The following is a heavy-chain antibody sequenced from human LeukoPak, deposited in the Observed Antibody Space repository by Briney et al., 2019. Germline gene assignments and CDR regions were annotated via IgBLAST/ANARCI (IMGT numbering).Heavy chain of an antibody. CDR1: GTSISINY. D-gene: IGHD1-26*01. Sequence: SETLSLTCDVSGTSISINYWSWIRQPAGKGLEWIGRFDTDGTTNSNPSLKSRVTLSMDMSRNQFSLRLTSVTAADTAVYYCAREIGGSYPGGDAFDIWGQGTMVTVSS. CDR3: AREIGGSYPGGDAFDI. V-gene: IGHV4-4*07. CDR2: FDTDGTT. J-gene: IGHJ3*02.